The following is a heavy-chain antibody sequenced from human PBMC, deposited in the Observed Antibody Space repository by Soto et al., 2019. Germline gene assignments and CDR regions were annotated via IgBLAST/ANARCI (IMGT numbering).Heavy chain of an antibody. V-gene: IGHV3-74*01. J-gene: IGHJ5*02. CDR3: VRDRSSRCSGGTCYSAYNWFDP. CDR2: INSDGSST. Sequence: GGSLRLSCAASGFTFSSYWMHWVRQVPGKGLVWVSRINSDGSSTSYADSVKGRFTISRDNAKNTLYLQINSLRAEDTAVYYCVRDRSSRCSGGTCYSAYNWFDPWGQGIVVTVSS. D-gene: IGHD2-15*01. CDR1: GFTFSSYW.